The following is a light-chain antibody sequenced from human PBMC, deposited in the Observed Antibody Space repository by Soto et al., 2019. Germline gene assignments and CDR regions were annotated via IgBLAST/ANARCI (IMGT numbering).Light chain of an antibody. CDR3: QHYGSALFT. Sequence: EIVLTQSPGTLSLSPGERATLSCRASQSFSSSYLAWYQQKPGQAPRLIIYGASSRATGIPDRFSGSGSGRDFTLTIISLEPEDFAVYYCQHYGSALFTFGPGTKVDVK. J-gene: IGKJ3*01. CDR1: QSFSSSY. V-gene: IGKV3-20*01. CDR2: GAS.